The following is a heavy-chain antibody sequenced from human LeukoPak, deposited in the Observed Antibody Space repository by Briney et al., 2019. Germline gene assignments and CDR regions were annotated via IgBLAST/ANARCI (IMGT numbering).Heavy chain of an antibody. CDR1: GGSISSGAYS. J-gene: IGHJ4*02. CDR3: ARGVGYSYGLDY. CDR2: IYQSGTT. V-gene: IGHV4-30-2*02. D-gene: IGHD5-18*01. Sequence: SETLSLTCAVSGGSISSGAYSWSWIRQPPGKGLEWIGYIYQSGTTYYNPSLKSRVTISADTSKSQFSLKLSSVTAADTAVYYCARGVGYSYGLDYWGQGTLVIVSS.